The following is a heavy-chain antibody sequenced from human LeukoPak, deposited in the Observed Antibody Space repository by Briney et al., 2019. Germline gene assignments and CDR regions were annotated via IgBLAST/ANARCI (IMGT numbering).Heavy chain of an antibody. CDR2: IYSGGSI. V-gene: IGHV3-66*02. D-gene: IGHD3-16*01. CDR3: ERAYYYDSRGAFDI. Sequence: GGSLRLSCAASGFTVSSNYMSWVRQAPGKGLEWVSSIYSGGSIYYADSVKGRFTISRDISKNMLCLQMNSLGAEDTAVYYCERAYYYDSRGAFDIWGQGTMVTVSS. CDR1: GFTVSSNY. J-gene: IGHJ3*02.